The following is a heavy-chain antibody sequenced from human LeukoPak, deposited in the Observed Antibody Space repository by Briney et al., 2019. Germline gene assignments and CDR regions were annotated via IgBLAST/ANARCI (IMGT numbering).Heavy chain of an antibody. CDR1: GGSISSSSYY. Sequence: SETLSLTCTVSGGSISSSSYYWSWIRQPPGKGLEWIGEINHSGSTNYNPSLKSRVTISVDTSKNQFSLKLSSVTAADTAVYYCARGRKYSSGWPSSYYYYYYMDVWGKGTTVTVSS. V-gene: IGHV4-39*07. CDR3: ARGRKYSSGWPSSYYYYYYMDV. J-gene: IGHJ6*03. D-gene: IGHD6-19*01. CDR2: INHSGST.